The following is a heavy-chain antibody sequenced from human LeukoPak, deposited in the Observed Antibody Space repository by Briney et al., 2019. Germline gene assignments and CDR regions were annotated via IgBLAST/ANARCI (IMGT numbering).Heavy chain of an antibody. J-gene: IGHJ4*02. CDR1: GGSISSSSYY. V-gene: IGHV4-39*01. D-gene: IGHD6-19*01. CDR2: IYYSGST. CDR3: ARPKRAEDLSSGWYYFDY. Sequence: KPSETLSLTCTVSGGSISSSSYYWGWIRQPPGKGLECIGSIYYSGSTYYNPSLKSRVTISVDTSKNQFSLKLSSVTAADTAVYYCARPKRAEDLSSGWYYFDYWGQGTLVTVSS.